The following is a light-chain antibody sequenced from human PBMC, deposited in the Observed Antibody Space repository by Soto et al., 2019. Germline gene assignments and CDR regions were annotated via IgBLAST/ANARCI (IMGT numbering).Light chain of an antibody. CDR3: MQGTNRPHT. J-gene: IGKJ2*01. CDR1: QSLVYTDGNTR. V-gene: IGKV2-30*01. Sequence: DVVLTQSPLSLPVTLGQPASISCGSSQSLVYTDGNTRLSGFQKRPGQSPRLLIHSVSIRDSGVPDRFIGSGSGTDFTLTISRVEAEDIGVYYCMQGTNRPHTFGQGTKLEIK. CDR2: SVS.